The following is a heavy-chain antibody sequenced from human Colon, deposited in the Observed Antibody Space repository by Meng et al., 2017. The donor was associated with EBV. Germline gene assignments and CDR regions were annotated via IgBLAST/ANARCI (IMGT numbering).Heavy chain of an antibody. J-gene: IGHJ5*02. Sequence: VQQQAGERGVKTSSTLLPPTCEFAGSVSSGNDYWWSRGHQPRERVPGLIEEIHHGGTTNYNPSFKSRVTMSIDTYKNRFSLVLTSVTAADTAVYYGARGSYYNWATWGQGTLVTVSS. CDR2: IHHGGTT. D-gene: IGHD3-10*01. CDR3: ARGSYYNWAT. CDR1: AGSVSSGNDYW. V-gene: IGHV4-4*02.